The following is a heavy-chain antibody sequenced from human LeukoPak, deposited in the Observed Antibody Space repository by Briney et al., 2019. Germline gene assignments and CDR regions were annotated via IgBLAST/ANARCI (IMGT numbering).Heavy chain of an antibody. D-gene: IGHD2-2*01. CDR1: RYTLTEIS. J-gene: IGHJ4*02. CDR2: FDPEAGKR. CDR3: ARESRAYCSSHSCQFDF. V-gene: IGHV1-24*01. Sequence: ASVKVSCKVSRYTLTEISMHWVRQAPGKGLEWIGGFDPEAGKRIYAQKFQGRVTMTEDTSTDTAYMELSRLRADDTAVYYCARESRAYCSSHSCQFDFWGQGTLVTVSS.